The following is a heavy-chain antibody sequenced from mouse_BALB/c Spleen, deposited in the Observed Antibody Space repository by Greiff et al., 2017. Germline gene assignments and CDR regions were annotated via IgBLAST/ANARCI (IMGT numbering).Heavy chain of an antibody. J-gene: IGHJ3*01. CDR1: GYSFTDYY. V-gene: IGHV1-42*01. CDR3: ARRGFTAWFAY. Sequence: EVQLQQSGPELVKTGASVKISCKASGYSFTDYYMHWVKQSPEKSFEWIGEINPSTGGTSYNQKFKGKATLTVDKSSSTAYMQLKSLTSEDSAVYYCARRGFTAWFAYWGQGTLVTVSA. CDR2: INPSTGGT. D-gene: IGHD1-1*01.